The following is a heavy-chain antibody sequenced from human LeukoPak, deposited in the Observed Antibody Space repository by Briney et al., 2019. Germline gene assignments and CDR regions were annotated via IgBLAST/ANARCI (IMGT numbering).Heavy chain of an antibody. V-gene: IGHV3-23*01. CDR1: GFTFSNYA. CDR3: ARESPPDRAPITFGGGSDY. D-gene: IGHD3-16*01. J-gene: IGHJ4*02. CDR2: IGYRGGSI. Sequence: PGGSLRLSCAASGFTFSNYAMSWVRQAPGKGLEWVSIIGYRGGSIYYAYSVQGRFTISRDNSKNTLYLQMNSLRAEDTAVYYCARESPPDRAPITFGGGSDYWGQGTLVTVSS.